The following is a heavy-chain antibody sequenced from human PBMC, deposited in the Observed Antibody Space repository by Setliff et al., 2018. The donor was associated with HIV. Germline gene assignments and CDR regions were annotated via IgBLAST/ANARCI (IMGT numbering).Heavy chain of an antibody. D-gene: IGHD3-16*01. CDR2: INTKTAYP. Sequence: ASVKVSCKASGYTFNIYAINWVRQAPGQGLEWMGWINTKTAYPMYARDFTGHFVFSLDTSLTTAFLQINSLKAGDAAMYYCAKVGDNADGLDYWGQGTLVTVSS. CDR1: GYTFNIYA. V-gene: IGHV7-4-1*02. J-gene: IGHJ4*02. CDR3: AKVGDNADGLDY.